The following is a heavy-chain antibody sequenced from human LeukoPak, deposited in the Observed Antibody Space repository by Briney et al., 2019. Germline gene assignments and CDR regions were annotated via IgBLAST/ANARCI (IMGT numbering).Heavy chain of an antibody. Sequence: GGSLRLSWAASGFTFSSYGMSGVGQAPGKGREWVANIKQDGGETFYVDSVKGRFTISRDNAKNSLYLQMNSLRAEDTAVYYCAREDHSNYNYWGQGTLVTVSS. CDR3: AREDHSNYNY. CDR2: IKQDGGET. CDR1: GFTFSSYG. D-gene: IGHD4-11*01. V-gene: IGHV3-7*01. J-gene: IGHJ4*02.